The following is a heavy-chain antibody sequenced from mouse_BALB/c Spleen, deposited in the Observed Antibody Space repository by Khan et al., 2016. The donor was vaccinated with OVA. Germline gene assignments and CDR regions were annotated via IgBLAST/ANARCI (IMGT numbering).Heavy chain of an antibody. D-gene: IGHD2-10*02. J-gene: IGHJ4*01. Sequence: LKESGPGLVAPSQSLSITCSVSGFSLTDYGVSWIRQPPGKGLEWLGVIWGGGSTYYNSVLESRLSISKDNSKSQVFLKMNSLQTDDTAMYYCAKGVWSYYYAVDYWGQGTSVTVSS. CDR1: GFSLTDYG. CDR2: IWGGGST. V-gene: IGHV2-6-5*01. CDR3: AKGVWSYYYAVDY.